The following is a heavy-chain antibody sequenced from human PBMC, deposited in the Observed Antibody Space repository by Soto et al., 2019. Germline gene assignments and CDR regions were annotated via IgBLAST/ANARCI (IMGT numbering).Heavy chain of an antibody. CDR1: GYTFTSYG. CDR2: ISAYNGNT. Sequence: ASVKVSCKASGYTFTSYGISWVRQAPGQGLEWMGWISAYNGNTNYAQKLQGRVTMTTDTSTSTAYMELRSLRSDDTAVYYCARDVSGYGDVGDAFDIWGQGTMVTVSS. J-gene: IGHJ3*02. CDR3: ARDVSGYGDVGDAFDI. V-gene: IGHV1-18*01. D-gene: IGHD4-17*01.